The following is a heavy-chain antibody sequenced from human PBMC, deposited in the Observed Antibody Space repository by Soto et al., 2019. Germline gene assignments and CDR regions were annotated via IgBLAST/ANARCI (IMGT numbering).Heavy chain of an antibody. CDR3: ARALEMATIGWFDP. D-gene: IGHD5-12*01. Sequence: SVKVSCKASGGTFSSYAISWVRQALGQGLEWMGGIIPIFGTANYAQKFQGRVTITADKSTSTAYMELSSLRSEDTAVYYCARALEMATIGWFDPWGQGTLVTAPQ. V-gene: IGHV1-69*06. J-gene: IGHJ5*02. CDR2: IIPIFGTA. CDR1: GGTFSSYA.